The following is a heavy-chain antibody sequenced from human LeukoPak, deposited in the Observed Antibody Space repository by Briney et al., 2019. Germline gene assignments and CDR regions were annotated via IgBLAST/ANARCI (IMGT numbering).Heavy chain of an antibody. J-gene: IGHJ5*02. CDR3: ARDRVTMVRGARFDP. CDR1: GGSISSGSYY. Sequence: SETLSLICTLSGGSISSGSYYWSWIRQPAGKGLEWIGRISASGSTNFNPSLASRVTISVDTSKNQFSLQLRSVTAADTAVYYCARDRVTMVRGARFDPWGQGTLVTVSS. CDR2: ISASGST. D-gene: IGHD3-10*01. V-gene: IGHV4-61*02.